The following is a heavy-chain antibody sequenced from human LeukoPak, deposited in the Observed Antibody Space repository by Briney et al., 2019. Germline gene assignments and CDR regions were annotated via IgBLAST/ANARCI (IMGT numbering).Heavy chain of an antibody. CDR1: GYTFTRYA. D-gene: IGHD6-19*01. J-gene: IGHJ4*02. CDR2: INPNTGNP. V-gene: IGHV7-4-1*02. Sequence: ASVKVSCKASGYTFTRYAMNWLRQAPGQGLEWMGWINPNTGNPTYAQAFTGRFVSSLDTSVSTAYLQISSLNTEDTAVYYCAIDQPVAGVSNFDSWGQGILVTVSS. CDR3: AIDQPVAGVSNFDS.